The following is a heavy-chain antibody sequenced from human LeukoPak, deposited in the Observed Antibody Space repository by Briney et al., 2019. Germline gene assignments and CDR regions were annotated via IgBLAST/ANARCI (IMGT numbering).Heavy chain of an antibody. CDR3: ARDDYGGNSDY. J-gene: IGHJ4*02. CDR1: GFTFSSYW. D-gene: IGHD4-23*01. Sequence: GGSLRLSCAASGFTFSSYWMHWVRQAPGKGLVWVSRIDSDGSSTGYADSVKGRFTISRDNAKNTLYLQMNSLRAEDTAVYYCARDDYGGNSDYWGQGTLATVSS. CDR2: IDSDGSST. V-gene: IGHV3-74*01.